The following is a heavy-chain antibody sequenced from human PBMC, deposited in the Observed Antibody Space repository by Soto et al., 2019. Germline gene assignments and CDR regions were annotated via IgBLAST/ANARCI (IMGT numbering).Heavy chain of an antibody. Sequence: SLRLSCAVSGFTVSSNYMSWVRQAPGKGLEWVSVIYSGGSTYYADSVKGRFTISRDNSKSTLYLQMNSLRAEDTAVYYCARHITMDPLLVYWGQGILVTVSS. CDR1: GFTVSSNY. J-gene: IGHJ4*02. D-gene: IGHD3-10*01. CDR2: IYSGGST. V-gene: IGHV3-53*01. CDR3: ARHITMDPLLVY.